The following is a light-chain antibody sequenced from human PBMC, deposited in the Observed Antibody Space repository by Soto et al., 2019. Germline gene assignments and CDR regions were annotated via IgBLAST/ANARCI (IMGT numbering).Light chain of an antibody. Sequence: EIVLTQSPGTLSLSPGERATLSCRASQSVSSSYLAWYQQKPGQAPRLLMYGASTRPTGIPARFSGSGSGTEFTLTIISLQSEDSAVYYCQQYNDWLLTFGGGTKVDIK. J-gene: IGKJ4*01. V-gene: IGKV3-20*01. CDR2: GAS. CDR1: QSVSSSY. CDR3: QQYNDWLLT.